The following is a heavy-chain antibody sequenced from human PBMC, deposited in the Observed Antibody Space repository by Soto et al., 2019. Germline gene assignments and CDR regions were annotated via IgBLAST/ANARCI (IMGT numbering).Heavy chain of an antibody. Sequence: KASETLSLACTVSGGSISSGYYYWSWIRQPPGKGLEWIGYIYYIGSTYYNPSLKSRVTISVDTSKNQFSLKLSSVTAADTAVYYCARALINTEKWFDPWGQGTLVTVSS. CDR2: IYYIGST. V-gene: IGHV4-30-4*01. CDR3: ARALINTEKWFDP. CDR1: GGSISSGYYY. J-gene: IGHJ5*02. D-gene: IGHD4-17*01.